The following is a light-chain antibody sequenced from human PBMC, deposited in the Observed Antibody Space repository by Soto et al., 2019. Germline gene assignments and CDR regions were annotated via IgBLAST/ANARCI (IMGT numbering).Light chain of an antibody. CDR1: SSDIGGYGY. J-gene: IGLJ2*01. CDR2: DVT. V-gene: IGLV2-14*01. CDR3: SSYTSSSTLVV. Sequence: QSALTQPASVSGSPGQSITISCTGTSSDIGGYGYVSWYQQHPGKAPKLMIYDVTNRPSGISNRFSGSRSGNTASLTISGLQGEDEADYYCSSYTSSSTLVVFGGGTKLTVL.